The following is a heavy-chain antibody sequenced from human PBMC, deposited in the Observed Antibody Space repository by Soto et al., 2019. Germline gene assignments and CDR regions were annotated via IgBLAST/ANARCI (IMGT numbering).Heavy chain of an antibody. J-gene: IGHJ5*02. CDR3: ARALSAPEVDTAMGNWFDP. CDR2: IYTSGST. CDR1: GGSISSYY. V-gene: IGHV4-4*07. Sequence: SETLSLTCTVSGGSISSYYWSWIRQPAGKGLEWIGRIYTSGSTNSNPSLKRRVTMSVDTSKNQFSLRLSSATAADTAVYCCARALSAPEVDTAMGNWFDPWGQGTLVTVSS. D-gene: IGHD5-18*01.